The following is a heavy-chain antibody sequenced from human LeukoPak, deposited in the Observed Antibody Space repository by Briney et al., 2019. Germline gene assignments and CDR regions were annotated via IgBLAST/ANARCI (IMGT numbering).Heavy chain of an antibody. CDR2: IKEDGSEK. D-gene: IGHD4-17*01. CDR1: GFTFSRFW. CDR3: AKDLYRGSTVTTPWAFDY. Sequence: GGSLRLSCAASGFTFSRFWMSWVRQAPGKGLEWVANIKEDGSEKYYVDSVKGRFTISRDNAKNSLYLQMNSLRAEDTAVYYCAKDLYRGSTVTTPWAFDYWGQGTLVTVSS. V-gene: IGHV3-7*01. J-gene: IGHJ4*02.